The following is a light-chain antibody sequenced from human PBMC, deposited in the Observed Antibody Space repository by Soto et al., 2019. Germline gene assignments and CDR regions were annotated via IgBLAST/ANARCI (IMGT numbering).Light chain of an antibody. CDR1: SSNIGSNY. CDR2: RNK. CDR3: AAWDDGLSGRV. J-gene: IGLJ3*02. Sequence: QSVLTQPPSASGTPGQRVTISCSGSSSNIGSNYVYWYQQLPRTAPKPLNYRNKQRPSGVTDRFSGSKSGTSASLAISGLRSEDEADYYCAAWDDGLSGRVFGGGTKHTVL. V-gene: IGLV1-47*01.